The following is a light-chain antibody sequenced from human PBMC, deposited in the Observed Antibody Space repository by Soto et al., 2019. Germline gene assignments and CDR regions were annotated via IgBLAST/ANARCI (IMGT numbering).Light chain of an antibody. CDR3: QQYNTYSWT. V-gene: IGKV1-5*01. CDR1: QSISNW. J-gene: IGKJ1*01. CDR2: DAS. Sequence: IHMTHSPSTLSASLGDIVTITVRAGQSISNWLAWYQQKPGTAPKLVIYDASTLESGVPSRFSGSGSGTEFTLTISSLQPDDFATYYCQQYNTYSWTFGQGTKVDIK.